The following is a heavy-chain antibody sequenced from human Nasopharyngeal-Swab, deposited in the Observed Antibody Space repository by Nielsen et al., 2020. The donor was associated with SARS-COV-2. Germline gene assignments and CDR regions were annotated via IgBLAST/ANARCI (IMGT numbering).Heavy chain of an antibody. CDR3: ARDVTGTLDP. CDR1: GFTFSSYW. Sequence: GESLKISCAASGFTFSSYWMSWVRQAPGKGLEWVANIKQDGSEKYYVDSAKGRFTISRDNAKNSLYLQMNSLRAEDTAVYYCARDVTGTLDPWGQGTLVTVSS. V-gene: IGHV3-7*03. D-gene: IGHD1-1*01. CDR2: IKQDGSEK. J-gene: IGHJ5*02.